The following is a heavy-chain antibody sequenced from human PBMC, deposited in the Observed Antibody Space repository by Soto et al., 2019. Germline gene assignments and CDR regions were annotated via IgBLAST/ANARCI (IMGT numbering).Heavy chain of an antibody. CDR3: ATIVARDGFDS. V-gene: IGHV3-21*06. CDR2: ISTSGTYV. D-gene: IGHD3-16*02. J-gene: IGHJ3*01. CDR1: GFAFITYN. Sequence: EVQLVESGGGLVKPGGSLRLSCAASGFAFITYNMKWVRQAPGKGLEWVSSISTSGTYVFYAGSLRGRFTIFRDDAKNSLHLQMSSLRAEDTALYYFATIVARDGFDSWGQGTAVTVSA.